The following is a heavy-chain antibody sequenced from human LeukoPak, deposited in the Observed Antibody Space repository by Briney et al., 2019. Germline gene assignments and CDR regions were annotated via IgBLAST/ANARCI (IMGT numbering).Heavy chain of an antibody. CDR2: ISGSGGTT. V-gene: IGHV3-23*01. D-gene: IGHD6-13*01. Sequence: GGSLRLSCAASGFTVSSNYMSWVRQAPGKGLEWVSGISGSGGTTYYADSVKGRFTISRDSSKNTVYLQMNSLRADDTAVYYCAKVGYSSSWGSYYYYMDVWGKGTTVTVSS. CDR3: AKVGYSSSWGSYYYYMDV. J-gene: IGHJ6*03. CDR1: GFTVSSNY.